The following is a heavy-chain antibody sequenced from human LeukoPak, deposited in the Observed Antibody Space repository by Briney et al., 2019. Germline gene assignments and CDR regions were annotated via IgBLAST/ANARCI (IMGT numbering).Heavy chain of an antibody. D-gene: IGHD3-22*01. CDR1: GFTVSSNY. Sequence: GGSLRLSCAASGFTVSSNYMSWVRQAPGKGLEWVSSISSSSSYIYYADSVKGRFTISRDNAKNSLYLQMNSLRAEDTALYFCVRSHYDLYAFFDYWGQGTLVTVSS. CDR2: ISSSSSYI. V-gene: IGHV3-21*01. J-gene: IGHJ4*02. CDR3: VRSHYDLYAFFDY.